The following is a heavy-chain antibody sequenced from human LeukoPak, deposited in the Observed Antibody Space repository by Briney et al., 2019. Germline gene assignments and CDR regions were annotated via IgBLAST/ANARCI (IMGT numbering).Heavy chain of an antibody. J-gene: IGHJ4*02. CDR3: ARDGGNTAMVKFDY. CDR1: GFTFSSYE. V-gene: IGHV3-48*03. Sequence: GGSLRLSCAASGFTFSSYEMNWVRQAPGKGLEWVSYISSSGSTIYYADSVKDRFTISRDNAKNSLYLQMNSLRAEDTAVYYCARDGGNTAMVKFDYWGQGTLVTVSS. D-gene: IGHD5-18*01. CDR2: ISSSGSTI.